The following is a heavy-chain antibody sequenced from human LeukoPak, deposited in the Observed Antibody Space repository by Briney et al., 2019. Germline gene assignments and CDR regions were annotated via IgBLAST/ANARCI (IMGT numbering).Heavy chain of an antibody. CDR1: SGSISSGSYY. CDR3: ASVDADYYGSGSYYLNDY. D-gene: IGHD3-10*01. J-gene: IGHJ4*02. V-gene: IGHV4-61*02. CDR2: IYTSGST. Sequence: PSETLSLTCTVSSGSISSGSYYWSWIRQPAGKGLEWIGRIYTSGSTNYNPSLKSRVTISVDTSKNQFSLKLSSVTAADTAVYYCASVDADYYGSGSYYLNDYWGQGTLVAVSS.